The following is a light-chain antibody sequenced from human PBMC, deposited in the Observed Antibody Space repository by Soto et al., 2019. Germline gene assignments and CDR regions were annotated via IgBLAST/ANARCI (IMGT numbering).Light chain of an antibody. V-gene: IGKV3-20*01. CDR2: GAS. J-gene: IGKJ3*01. CDR1: QSVSSSY. Sequence: TVLTQSPGTLSLSPGERATLSCRASQSVSSSYLAWYQQKPGQAPRLLIYGASSRSTGIPDRFSGSGSGTDFTLTISRLEPEDFAVYYCQQYGSSPLTFGPGTKVDIK. CDR3: QQYGSSPLT.